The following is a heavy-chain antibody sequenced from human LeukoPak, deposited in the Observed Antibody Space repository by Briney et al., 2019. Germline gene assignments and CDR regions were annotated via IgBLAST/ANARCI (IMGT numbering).Heavy chain of an antibody. D-gene: IGHD3-16*02. CDR1: GGSISGYY. Sequence: SETLSLICIVSGGSISGYYLSWVRQVPGKGLEGIGYVYYTGKTNYNPSLTGRVTISVAASTTQISLRLNSVTAADTAVYYCARGLRLGELSLMSDAFDIWGQATMVTVSS. CDR3: ARGLRLGELSLMSDAFDI. V-gene: IGHV4-59*01. CDR2: VYYTGKT. J-gene: IGHJ3*02.